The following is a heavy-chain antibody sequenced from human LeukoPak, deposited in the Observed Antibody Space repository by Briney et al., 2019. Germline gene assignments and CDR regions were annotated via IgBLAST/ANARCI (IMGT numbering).Heavy chain of an antibody. V-gene: IGHV4-59*01. CDR1: GGSISSYY. Sequence: SETLSLTCTVSGGSISSYYRSWIRQPPGKGLEWIGYIYYSGSTSYNPSLKSRVTISVDTSKNQFSLKLSSVTAADTAVYYCARSYSNDYYYYMDVWGKGTTVTVSS. J-gene: IGHJ6*03. D-gene: IGHD4-11*01. CDR2: IYYSGST. CDR3: ARSYSNDYYYYMDV.